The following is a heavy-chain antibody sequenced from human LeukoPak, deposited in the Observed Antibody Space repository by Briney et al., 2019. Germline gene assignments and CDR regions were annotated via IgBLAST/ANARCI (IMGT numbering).Heavy chain of an antibody. CDR3: VRDRGTYRPIDY. D-gene: IGHD1-26*01. Sequence: GGSLRLSCAASGFTFSSYTMNWVRQPPGKGLEWVSNIGTSSTTIYYADSVKGRFTISRDNAKNSLYLQMNSLRAEDTAIYYCVRDRGTYRPIDYWGQGTLVTVSS. J-gene: IGHJ4*02. CDR2: IGTSSTTI. V-gene: IGHV3-48*01. CDR1: GFTFSSYT.